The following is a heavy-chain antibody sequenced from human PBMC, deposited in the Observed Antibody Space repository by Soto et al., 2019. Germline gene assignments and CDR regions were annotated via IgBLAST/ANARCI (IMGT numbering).Heavy chain of an antibody. Sequence: QVQLQESGPGLVKPSETLSLTCTVSGSSISTYYWSWIRQPPGKGLEWIGHVYYSGTTNYNASLKSRVTISVDTSRNHFSLMLTSVTAADTAVYYCARPSVGGMWGPFDYWGQGTLVTVSS. D-gene: IGHD6-19*01. J-gene: IGHJ4*02. CDR2: VYYSGTT. CDR3: ARPSVGGMWGPFDY. V-gene: IGHV4-59*08. CDR1: GSSISTYY.